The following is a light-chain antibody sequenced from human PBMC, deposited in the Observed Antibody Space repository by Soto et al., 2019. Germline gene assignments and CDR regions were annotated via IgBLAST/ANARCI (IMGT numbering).Light chain of an antibody. CDR3: QHYKMYSPWT. V-gene: IGKV1-5*01. J-gene: IGKJ1*01. Sequence: DIQMTQSPSTLSASVGDRVTITCRASQTISRWLAWYQQKPGKAPKRLIYAASSLQSGVPSRFSGSGSGTEFTLTIGSLQPDDFATYYCQHYKMYSPWTFGQGTRWIS. CDR2: AAS. CDR1: QTISRW.